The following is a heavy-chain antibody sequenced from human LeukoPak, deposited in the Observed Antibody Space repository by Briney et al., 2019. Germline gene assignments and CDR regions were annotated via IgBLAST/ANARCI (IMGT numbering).Heavy chain of an antibody. V-gene: IGHV1-2*02. CDR1: GYTFTGYY. Sequence: GASVKVSCKASGYTFTGYYMHWVRQAPGQGLDWMGWINPNSGATNYAQKYQGRVTMTRDTSINTAYVELSGLRSDDTALYYCARGFGLVSRFDPWGQGALVTVSS. CDR2: INPNSGAT. D-gene: IGHD3-3*01. J-gene: IGHJ5*02. CDR3: ARGFGLVSRFDP.